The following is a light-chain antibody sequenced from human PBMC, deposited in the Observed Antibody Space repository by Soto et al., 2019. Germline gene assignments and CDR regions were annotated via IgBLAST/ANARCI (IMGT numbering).Light chain of an antibody. J-gene: IGLJ2*01. CDR2: ANV. CDR1: SSNIGAGFD. CDR3: QSYDSSLSGVV. Sequence: QSVLTQPPSVSGAPGQRVTISCTGSSSNIGAGFDVHWYQHLPGTAPKLLIYANVNRPSGVPDRFSGSKSGTSASLAITGLQAEDDADYYCQSYDSSLSGVVFGGGTKVTVL. V-gene: IGLV1-40*01.